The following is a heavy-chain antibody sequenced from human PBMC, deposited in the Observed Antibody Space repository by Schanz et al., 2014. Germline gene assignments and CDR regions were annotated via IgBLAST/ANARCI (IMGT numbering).Heavy chain of an antibody. D-gene: IGHD3-10*01. CDR3: ARAQGVIRLYYGVDV. Sequence: EVQLVESGGGLVQPGGSLRLSCAASGFTVSSNYMSWVRQAPGKGLEWVSGIGGSGSTYYADSVRGRFTISRDNSMNTVYLQMNSLRSDDAAVYYCARAQGVIRLYYGVDVWGQGTTVTVSS. CDR2: IGGSGST. V-gene: IGHV3-66*02. CDR1: GFTVSSNY. J-gene: IGHJ6*02.